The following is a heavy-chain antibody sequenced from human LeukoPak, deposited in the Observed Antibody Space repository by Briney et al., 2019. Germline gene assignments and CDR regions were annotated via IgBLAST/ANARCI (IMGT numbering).Heavy chain of an antibody. V-gene: IGHV3-48*03. J-gene: IGHJ3*02. CDR3: ARDRGYDFWSGYYEDAFDI. D-gene: IGHD3-3*01. Sequence: PGGSLRLSCAASGFTFSSYEMNWVRQAPGKGLEWVSYISSSGSTIYYADSVKGRFTISRDNAKNSLYLQMNSLRAEDTAVYYCARDRGYDFWSGYYEDAFDIWGQGTMVTVSS. CDR1: GFTFSSYE. CDR2: ISSSGSTI.